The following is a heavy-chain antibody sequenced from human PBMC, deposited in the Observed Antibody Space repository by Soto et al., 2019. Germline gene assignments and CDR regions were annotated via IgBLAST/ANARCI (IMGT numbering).Heavy chain of an antibody. CDR2: IFSNDEK. CDR1: GFSLSNPRMG. J-gene: IGHJ4*02. V-gene: IGHV2-26*01. D-gene: IGHD3-9*01. Sequence: QVTLKESGPALVKPTETLTLTCTVSGFSLSNPRMGVNWIRQSPGKALEWLAHIFSNDEKSYNTSLKTRLNISXDXXKGQVVPNLTNMDPVDTGTYYLARIFIQHDISTGNNILFDYWGQGILVTVSS. CDR3: ARIFIQHDISTGNNILFDY.